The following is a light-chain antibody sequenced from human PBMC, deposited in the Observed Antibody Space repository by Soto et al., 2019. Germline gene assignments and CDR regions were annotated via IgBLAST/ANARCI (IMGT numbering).Light chain of an antibody. CDR3: QCGVT. V-gene: IGKV1-5*03. CDR1: QSISNW. CDR2: KAS. J-gene: IGKJ4*01. Sequence: DIQMTQSPSTLSASVGDRVTITCRASQSISNWLAWYQQKPGKAPKLLIYKASSLESGVPSRFSGSGSGTEFTLTISSLQPHDFATYYCQCGVTLGGGTKVEIK.